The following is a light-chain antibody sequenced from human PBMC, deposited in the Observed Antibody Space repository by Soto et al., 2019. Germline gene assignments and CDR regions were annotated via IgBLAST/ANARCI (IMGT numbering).Light chain of an antibody. CDR2: GTS. Sequence: EIVLTKSPGTLSLSPGERATLSCRASQSVSSSYLAWYQQKPGQAPRLLIYGTSSRATAIPDRFSGSGSGTDFTLTISRLEPEDFAVYYCQQYGSSSCTFGQGTKVEIK. V-gene: IGKV3-20*01. CDR3: QQYGSSSCT. J-gene: IGKJ1*01. CDR1: QSVSSSY.